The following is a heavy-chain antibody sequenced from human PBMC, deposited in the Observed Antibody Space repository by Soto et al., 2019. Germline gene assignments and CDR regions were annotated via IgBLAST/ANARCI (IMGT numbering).Heavy chain of an antibody. CDR2: IGPESGAT. V-gene: IGHV1-2*02. CDR3: ATQESSWGGWFDP. D-gene: IGHD7-27*01. Sequence: GASVKVSCKASGYTFTGHYIHWVRQAPEQGPEWMGEIGPESGATRYAQKFQGRVTISADKSISTAYLQWSSLKASDTAMYYCATQESSWGGWFDPWGQGTPVTVSS. J-gene: IGHJ5*02. CDR1: GYTFTGHY.